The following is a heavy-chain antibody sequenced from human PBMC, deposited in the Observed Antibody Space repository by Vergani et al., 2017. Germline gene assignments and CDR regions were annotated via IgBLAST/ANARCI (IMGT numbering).Heavy chain of an antibody. V-gene: IGHV4-34*01. Sequence: QVQLQQWGAGLLKPSETLSLTCAVYVGSFSDYYWCWIRQPPGKGLEWIGEINHSGGTNYNPYLKSRVTISVDTSKNQFSLTLGSVTAADTAVYYCARGLNYYGSGGWFDPWGQGTLVTVSS. D-gene: IGHD3-10*01. CDR2: INHSGGT. CDR3: ARGLNYYGSGGWFDP. J-gene: IGHJ5*02. CDR1: VGSFSDYY.